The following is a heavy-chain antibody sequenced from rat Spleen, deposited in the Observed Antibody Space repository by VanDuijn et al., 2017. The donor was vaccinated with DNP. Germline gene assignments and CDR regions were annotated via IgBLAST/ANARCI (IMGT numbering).Heavy chain of an antibody. V-gene: IGHV3-3*01. CDR1: GYSITSSYR. CDR3: ASSWVGVRGIWFAF. D-gene: IGHD4-3*01. J-gene: IGHJ3*01. Sequence: EVQLQESGPGLVKPSQSLSLTCSVTGYSITSSYRWNWIRKFPGNNLEWMGYINTAGSTNYNPSLKSRISITRDTSKNQFFLQVNSVTTEDTATYYCASSWVGVRGIWFAFWGQGTLVTVSS. CDR2: INTAGST.